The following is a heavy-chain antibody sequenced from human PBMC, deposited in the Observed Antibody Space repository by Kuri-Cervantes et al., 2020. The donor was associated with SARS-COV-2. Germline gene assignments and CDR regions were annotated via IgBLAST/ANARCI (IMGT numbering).Heavy chain of an antibody. CDR2: ISYDGSNK. Sequence: GGSLRLSCAASGFTFSSYGMHWVRQAPGKGLEWVAVISYDGSNKYYADSVKGRFTISRDNSKNTLYLQMNSLRAEDTAVYYCARDSSGLYYFDYWGQGTLVTVSS. CDR3: ARDSSGLYYFDY. D-gene: IGHD3-22*01. V-gene: IGHV3-30*19. CDR1: GFTFSSYG. J-gene: IGHJ4*02.